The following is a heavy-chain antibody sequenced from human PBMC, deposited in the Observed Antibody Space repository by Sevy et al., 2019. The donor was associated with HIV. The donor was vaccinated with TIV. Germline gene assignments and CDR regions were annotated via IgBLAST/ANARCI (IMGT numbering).Heavy chain of an antibody. CDR1: GGSFSGYY. Sequence: SETLSLTCAVYGGSFSGYYWSWIRQPPGKGLEWIGEINHSGSTNYNPSLKSRVTISVDTSKNQFSLKLSSVTAADTAVYYCVSGRQKQWLVRWGQGTLVTVSS. V-gene: IGHV4-34*01. D-gene: IGHD6-19*01. CDR2: INHSGST. CDR3: VSGRQKQWLVR. J-gene: IGHJ4*02.